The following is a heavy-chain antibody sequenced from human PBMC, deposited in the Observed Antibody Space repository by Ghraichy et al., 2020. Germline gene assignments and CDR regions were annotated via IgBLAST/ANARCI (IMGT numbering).Heavy chain of an antibody. V-gene: IGHV3-74*01. J-gene: IGHJ4*02. D-gene: IGHD3-22*01. CDR1: GFTFSSYW. CDR2: INSDESST. CDR3: PRGSAPKSSSSYYHFDY. Sequence: GGSLRLSCAVSGFTFSSYWMHWVRQAPGKGLVWVSRINSDESSTSYADSVKGRFTISRDNAKNTLYLQMNSLRAEDTAVYYCPRGSAPKSSSSYYHFDYWGQGTLVTVSS.